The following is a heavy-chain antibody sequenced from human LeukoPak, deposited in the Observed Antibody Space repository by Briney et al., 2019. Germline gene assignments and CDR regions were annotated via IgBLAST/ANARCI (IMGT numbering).Heavy chain of an antibody. J-gene: IGHJ3*02. V-gene: IGHV3-21*01. CDR1: GFTFSSYA. CDR3: ARETIAHDAFDI. D-gene: IGHD6-13*01. Sequence: GGSLRLSCAASGFTFSSYAMSWVRQAPGKGLEWVSSISSSSSYIYYADSVKGRFTISRDNAKNSLYLQMNSLRAEDTAVYYCARETIAHDAFDIWGQGTMVTVSS. CDR2: ISSSSSYI.